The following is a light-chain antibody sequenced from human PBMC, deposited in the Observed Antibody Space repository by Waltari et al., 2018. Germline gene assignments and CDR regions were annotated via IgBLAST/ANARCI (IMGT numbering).Light chain of an antibody. CDR2: KNH. Sequence: QSVLTLPPSTSGTPGQRVTISCSGSSSNIGSNSVYCYQHLPGTAPKLLPYKNHPPPSGVPDRFSGSRSGTSASLALSGLRSEDEADYFCAVWDDRLSGFVLFGGGTKLTV. V-gene: IGLV1-47*01. CDR3: AVWDDRLSGFVL. CDR1: SSNIGSNS. J-gene: IGLJ2*01.